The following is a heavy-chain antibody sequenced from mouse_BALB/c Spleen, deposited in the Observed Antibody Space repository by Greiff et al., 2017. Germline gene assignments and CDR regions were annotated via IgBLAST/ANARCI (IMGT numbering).Heavy chain of an antibody. CDR2: INPSSGYT. D-gene: IGHD1-1*01. CDR1: GYTFTSYT. CDR3: ARSLITTVVARFAY. J-gene: IGHJ3*01. V-gene: IGHV1-4*01. Sequence: QVQLQESGAELARPGASVKMSCKASGYTFTSYTMHWVKQRPGQGLEWIGYINPSSGYTNYNQKFKDKATLTADKSSSTAYMQLRSLSSEDSAVYYCARSLITTVVARFAYWGQGTLVTVSA.